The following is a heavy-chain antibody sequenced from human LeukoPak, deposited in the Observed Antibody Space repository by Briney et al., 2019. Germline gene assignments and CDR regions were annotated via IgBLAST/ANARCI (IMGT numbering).Heavy chain of an antibody. D-gene: IGHD1-26*01. J-gene: IGHJ4*02. CDR3: AKDPDSGSYYGYFDY. Sequence: GGSLRLSCAASEFTFSTYSMNWVRQAPGKGLEWVSAISGSGGSTYYADSVKGRFTISRDNSKNTLYLQMNSLRAEDTAVYYCAKDPDSGSYYGYFDYWGQGTLVTVSS. CDR2: ISGSGGST. V-gene: IGHV3-23*01. CDR1: EFTFSTYS.